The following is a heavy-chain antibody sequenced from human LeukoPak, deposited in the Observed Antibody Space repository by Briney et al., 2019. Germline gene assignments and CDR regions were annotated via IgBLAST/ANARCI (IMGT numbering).Heavy chain of an antibody. CDR2: IRSKANSYAT. J-gene: IGHJ4*02. CDR1: GFTFSGSA. V-gene: IGHV3-73*01. Sequence: SGGSLRLSCAASGFTFSGSAMHWVRQASGKGLEWVGRIRSKANSYATAYAASVKGRFTISRDDSKNTAYLQMNSLKTEDTAVYYCTRIAVAGTLDYWGQGTLVTVSS. CDR3: TRIAVAGTLDY. D-gene: IGHD6-19*01.